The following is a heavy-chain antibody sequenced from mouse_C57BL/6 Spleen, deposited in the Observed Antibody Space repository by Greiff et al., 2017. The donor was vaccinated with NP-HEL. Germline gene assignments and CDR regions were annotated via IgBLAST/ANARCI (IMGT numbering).Heavy chain of an antibody. Sequence: EVHLVESGRGLVKPGGSLKLSCAASGFTFSDYGMHCVRQAPEKGLEWVAYISSGSSTIYYADTVKGRFTISRDNAKNTLFLQMTSLRSEDTAMYYCARHGSSYYWYFDVWGTGTTVTVSS. CDR2: ISSGSSTI. CDR3: ARHGSSYYWYFDV. V-gene: IGHV5-17*01. J-gene: IGHJ1*03. CDR1: GFTFSDYG. D-gene: IGHD1-1*01.